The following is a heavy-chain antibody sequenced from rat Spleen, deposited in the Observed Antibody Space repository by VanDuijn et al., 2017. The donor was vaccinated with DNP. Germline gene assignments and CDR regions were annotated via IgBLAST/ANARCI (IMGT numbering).Heavy chain of an antibody. J-gene: IGHJ1*01. D-gene: IGHD5-1*01. V-gene: IGHV5-22*01. Sequence: EVQLVESGGGLVQPGRSLKLSCAASGFTFSGYYMAWVRQAPTKGLEWVAYISYDGGNTYYGDSVKGRFTISRDNAKNTLYLQMNSLRSEDTATYYCARGSGSYYWYFDFWGPGTMVTVSS. CDR1: GFTFSGYY. CDR2: ISYDGGNT. CDR3: ARGSGSYYWYFDF.